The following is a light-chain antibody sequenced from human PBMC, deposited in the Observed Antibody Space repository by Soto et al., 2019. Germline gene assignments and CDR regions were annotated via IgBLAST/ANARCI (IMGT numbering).Light chain of an antibody. CDR3: QQYNNWPPG. CDR2: GAS. V-gene: IGKV3-15*01. Sequence: EIVMTQSPATLSVSPGERATLSCRASQSVSNNLAWYQQKPGQAPRLLIYGASTRATGMPARFSGSGSGTEFTLTISSLQSEDFAVYYCQQYNNWPPGFGGGTRLEIK. J-gene: IGKJ5*01. CDR1: QSVSNN.